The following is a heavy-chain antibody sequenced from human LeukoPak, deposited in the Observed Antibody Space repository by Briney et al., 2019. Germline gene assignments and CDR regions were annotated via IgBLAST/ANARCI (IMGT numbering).Heavy chain of an antibody. CDR1: GFTFSTYA. Sequence: SGGSLRLSCAASGFTFSTYAMSWVRQAPGKGLEWVSAISGGAGTTYYADSVRGRFTISRDNSKNTLYLQMSSLRAEDTAVYYCAKGSYDILAGCYYFDYWGQGALVTVSS. D-gene: IGHD3-9*01. V-gene: IGHV3-23*01. CDR3: AKGSYDILAGCYYFDY. CDR2: ISGGAGTT. J-gene: IGHJ4*02.